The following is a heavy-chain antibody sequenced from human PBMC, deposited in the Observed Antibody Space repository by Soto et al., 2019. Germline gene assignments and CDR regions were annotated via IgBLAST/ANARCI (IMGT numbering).Heavy chain of an antibody. J-gene: IGHJ5*02. V-gene: IGHV3-33*01. CDR2: IWYDGSNK. D-gene: IGHD3-10*01. Sequence: QVQLVESGGGVVQPGRSLRLSCAASGFTFSSYGMHWVRQAPGKGLEWVAVIWYDGSNKYYADSVKGRFTISRDNSKNTLYLKMNSLRAEDTAVYYCARDHYGSGSYYNSLNPWGQGTLVTVSS. CDR3: ARDHYGSGSYYNSLNP. CDR1: GFTFSSYG.